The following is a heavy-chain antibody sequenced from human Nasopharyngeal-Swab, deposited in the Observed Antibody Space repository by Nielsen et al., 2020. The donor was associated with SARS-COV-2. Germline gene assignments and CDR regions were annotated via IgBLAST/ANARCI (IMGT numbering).Heavy chain of an antibody. CDR1: GGSTSSDY. J-gene: IGHJ3*02. V-gene: IGHV4-59*13. D-gene: IGHD6-19*01. CDR3: TRVRIAVAGTQAFDI. Sequence: GSLRLSCTVSGGSTSSDYWSWIRQPPGKGLEWIGYIYYSGSTKYNPSLKSRVTISVDTSKNQFSLKLSSVTAADTAVYYCTRVRIAVAGTQAFDIWGQGTMVTVSS. CDR2: IYYSGST.